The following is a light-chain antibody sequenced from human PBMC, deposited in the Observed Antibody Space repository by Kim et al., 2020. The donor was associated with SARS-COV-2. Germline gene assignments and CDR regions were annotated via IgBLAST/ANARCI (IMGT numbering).Light chain of an antibody. J-gene: IGLJ3*02. CDR2: DNN. Sequence: GQRVTSSCSGSSSNIGRNYVSWYQQLPGTAPKHLIYDNNKRPSGIPDRFSGSKSGTSATLGITGLQTGDEADYFCGTWDSSLSAVVFGGGTQLTVL. CDR3: GTWDSSLSAVV. V-gene: IGLV1-51*01. CDR1: SSNIGRNY.